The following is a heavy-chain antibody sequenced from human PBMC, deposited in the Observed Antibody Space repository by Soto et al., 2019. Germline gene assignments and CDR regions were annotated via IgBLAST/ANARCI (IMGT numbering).Heavy chain of an antibody. CDR3: ARGSGSSWYQDYYYGMDV. CDR1: GFTFSSYW. Sequence: GSLRLSCAASGFTFSSYWMSWVRQAPGKGLEWVANIKQDGSEKYYVDSVKGRFTISRDNAKNSLYLQMNSLRAEDTAVYYCARGSGSSWYQDYYYGMDVWGQGTTVTVSS. CDR2: IKQDGSEK. V-gene: IGHV3-7*01. D-gene: IGHD6-13*01. J-gene: IGHJ6*02.